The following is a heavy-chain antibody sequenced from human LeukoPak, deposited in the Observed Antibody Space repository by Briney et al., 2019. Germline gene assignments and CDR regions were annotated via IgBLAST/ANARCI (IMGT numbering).Heavy chain of an antibody. CDR3: ARDSYGMDV. J-gene: IGHJ6*01. Sequence: PGGSLRLSCAASGFTFSSYEMNWVRQAPGKGLEWVSYISSSGSTIYYADSVKGRFTISRDNAKNSLYLQMHSLRGEDTAVYYWARDSYGMDVWGQGTTVTVSS. V-gene: IGHV3-48*03. CDR2: ISSSGSTI. CDR1: GFTFSSYE.